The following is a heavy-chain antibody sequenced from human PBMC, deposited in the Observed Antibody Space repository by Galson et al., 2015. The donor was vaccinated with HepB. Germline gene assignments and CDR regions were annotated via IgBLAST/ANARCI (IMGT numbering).Heavy chain of an antibody. J-gene: IGHJ5*02. Sequence: SLRLSCAASGFTFSSYGMHWVRQAPGKGLEWVSAISGSGGSTYYADSVKGRFTISRDNSKNTLYLQMNSLRAEDTAVYYCAKDRSGVVVVPAATFDPWGQGTLVTVSS. CDR2: ISGSGGST. V-gene: IGHV3-23*01. CDR1: GFTFSSYG. D-gene: IGHD2-2*01. CDR3: AKDRSGVVVVPAATFDP.